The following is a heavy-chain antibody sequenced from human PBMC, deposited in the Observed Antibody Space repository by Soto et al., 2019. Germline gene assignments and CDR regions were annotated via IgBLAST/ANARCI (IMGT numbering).Heavy chain of an antibody. Sequence: PGATLSLAPPVYGVSFSGYAWAWIRTPPGKGLEWIGEINHSGSTNYNPSLKSRVTISVDTSKNQFSLKLSSVTAADTAVYYRAVEVRLKDYYYGMDVWGQGPTVPVS. CDR2: INHSGST. V-gene: IGHV4-34*01. CDR3: AVEVRLKDYYYGMDV. J-gene: IGHJ6*02. CDR1: GVSFSGYA.